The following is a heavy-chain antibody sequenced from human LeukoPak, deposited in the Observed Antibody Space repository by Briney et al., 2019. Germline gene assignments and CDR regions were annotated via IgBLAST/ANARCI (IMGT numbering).Heavy chain of an antibody. CDR2: IRYDGSNK. V-gene: IGHV3-30*02. J-gene: IGHJ4*02. CDR3: AREGSYYFDY. CDR1: GFTFSSYG. Sequence: TGGSLRLSCAASGFTFSSYGMSWVRQAPGKGLEWVAFIRYDGSNKYYADSVKGRFTISRDNSKNTLYLQMNSLRAEDTAVYYCAREGSYYFDYWGQGTLVTVSS.